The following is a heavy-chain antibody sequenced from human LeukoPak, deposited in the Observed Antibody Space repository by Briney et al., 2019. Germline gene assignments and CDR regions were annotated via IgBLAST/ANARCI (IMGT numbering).Heavy chain of an antibody. J-gene: IGHJ2*01. CDR3: ARVSGRFTWYFDL. CDR2: TYYSGST. Sequence: SETLSLTCTVSGGSISSSSYYWGWIRQPPGKGLEWIGSTYYSGSTYYNPSLKSRVTISADTSKNQFSLKLSSVTAADTAVYYCARVSGRFTWYFDLWGRGTLVTVSS. CDR1: GGSISSSSYY. V-gene: IGHV4-39*07.